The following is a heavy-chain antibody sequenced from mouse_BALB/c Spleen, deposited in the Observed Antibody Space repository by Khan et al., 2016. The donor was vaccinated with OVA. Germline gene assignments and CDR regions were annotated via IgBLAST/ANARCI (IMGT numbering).Heavy chain of an antibody. D-gene: IGHD1-3*01. CDR3: ARGGGGYRFVY. Sequence: QVQLKESGAELVRPGVSVKISCKGSGYRFTDFTIHWVKQSHAKSLEWIGVISTYYGDADYNQKFKGKATMTVDKSSSTAYMALARLTSEDSAIYYCARGGGGYRFVYWGQGTLVTVSA. V-gene: IGHV1S137*01. CDR2: ISTYYGDA. J-gene: IGHJ3*01. CDR1: GYRFTDFT.